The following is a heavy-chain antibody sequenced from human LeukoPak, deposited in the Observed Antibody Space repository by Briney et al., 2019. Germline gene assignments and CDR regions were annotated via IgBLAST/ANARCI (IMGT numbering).Heavy chain of an antibody. CDR3: XSGLEIVGATRFDY. D-gene: IGHD1-26*01. CDR2: QXXSXX. V-gene: IGHV3-7*01. Sequence: QXXSXXXXXXSXKXRXTXSRDXAKNSLYLQMNSLRAEDTXVYYCXSGLEIVGATRFDYWGQGTLVTVSS. J-gene: IGHJ4*02.